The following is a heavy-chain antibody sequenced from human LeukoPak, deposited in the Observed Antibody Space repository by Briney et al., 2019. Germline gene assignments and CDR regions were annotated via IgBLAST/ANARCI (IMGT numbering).Heavy chain of an antibody. CDR1: GFTFSSYS. J-gene: IGHJ3*02. V-gene: IGHV3-48*04. CDR3: ASGYYYDSSGYPPDAFDI. CDR2: ISSSSSTI. D-gene: IGHD3-22*01. Sequence: PGGSLRLSCAASGFTFSSYSMNWVRQAPGKGLEWVSYISSSSSTIYYADSVKGQFTISRDNAKNSLYLQMNSLRAEDTAVYYCASGYYYDSSGYPPDAFDIWGQGTMVTVSS.